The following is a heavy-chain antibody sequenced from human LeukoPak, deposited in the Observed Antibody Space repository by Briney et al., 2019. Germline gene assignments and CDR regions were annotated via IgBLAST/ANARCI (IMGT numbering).Heavy chain of an antibody. J-gene: IGHJ3*02. Sequence: SETLSLTCTVSGGSISSYYWSWIRQPPGKGLEWIGYIYYSGSTNYNPSLKSRVTISVDTSKNQFSLKLSSVTAAVTAVYYCARNYYDSSGYFDDAFDIWGQGTMVTVSS. CDR2: IYYSGST. CDR3: ARNYYDSSGYFDDAFDI. CDR1: GGSISSYY. V-gene: IGHV4-59*01. D-gene: IGHD3-22*01.